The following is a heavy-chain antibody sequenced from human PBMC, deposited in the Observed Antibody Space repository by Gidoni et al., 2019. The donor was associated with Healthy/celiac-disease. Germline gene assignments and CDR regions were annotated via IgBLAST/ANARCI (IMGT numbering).Heavy chain of an antibody. CDR3: AREPGEAENDY. CDR1: GFTFSSYS. V-gene: IGHV3-21*01. CDR2: ISSSSSYI. D-gene: IGHD1-26*01. Sequence: EVQLVESGGGLVKPGGSLRLSCAASGFTFSSYSMNWVRQAPGKGLEWVSSISSSSSYIYYADSAKGRFTISRDNAKNSLYLQMNSLRAEDTAVYYCAREPGEAENDYWGQGTLVTVSS. J-gene: IGHJ4*02.